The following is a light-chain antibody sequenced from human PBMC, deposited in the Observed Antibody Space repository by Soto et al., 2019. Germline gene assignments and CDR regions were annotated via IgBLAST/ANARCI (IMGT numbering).Light chain of an antibody. Sequence: QSALTQPPSASGSPGQSVTISCTGTSSDVGGYNYVSWYQQHPGKAPKLMIYGVSKRPSGVPDRLSGSKSGNTASLTVSGLQAEDEADYYCSSYAGSNNLVFGGGTQLTVL. CDR2: GVS. CDR3: SSYAGSNNLV. V-gene: IGLV2-8*01. J-gene: IGLJ2*01. CDR1: SSDVGGYNY.